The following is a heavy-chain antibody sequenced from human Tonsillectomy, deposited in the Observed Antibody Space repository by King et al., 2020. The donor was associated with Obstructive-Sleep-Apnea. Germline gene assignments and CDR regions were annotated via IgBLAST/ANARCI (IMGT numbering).Heavy chain of an antibody. D-gene: IGHD3-10*01. J-gene: IGHJ3*02. CDR2: DFSGEYDT. CDR3: ASRHYIGSGKDAFDI. CDR1: AYSFASFW. V-gene: IGHV5-51*01. Sequence: VQLVESGADVKRSGESLKISCYGSAYSFASFWVGWVRQKPGRGLVGRGIDFSGEYDTRYYPSFQGQVTIPADKAVNISYLQLSSLSASDTALYYCASRHYIGSGKDAFDIWGQGTMVTVSS.